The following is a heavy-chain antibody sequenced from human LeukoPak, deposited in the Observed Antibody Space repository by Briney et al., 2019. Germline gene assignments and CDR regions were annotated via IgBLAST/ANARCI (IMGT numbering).Heavy chain of an antibody. Sequence: GGSLRLSCAASGFIFSSYSMSWVRQAPGKGLEWVSVITGSGGNTYYADSVKGRFSISKDNSKNTVYLQMSSLRVDDTAVYYCAKAASSSWPSYYYGMDVWGQGTTVTVSS. CDR2: ITGSGGNT. CDR3: AKAASSSWPSYYYGMDV. V-gene: IGHV3-23*01. D-gene: IGHD6-13*01. CDR1: GFIFSSYS. J-gene: IGHJ6*02.